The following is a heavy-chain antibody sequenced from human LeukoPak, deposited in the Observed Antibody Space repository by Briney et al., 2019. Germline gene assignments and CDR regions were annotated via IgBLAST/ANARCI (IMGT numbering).Heavy chain of an antibody. Sequence: GGSLRLSCAASGFTFSSYSMTWVRQAPGKGLEWVSSISSSSSYIYYADSVKGRFTISRDNAKNSLYLQMNSLRAEDTAVYYCARDVEMATIKSAAFDIWGQGTMVTVSS. CDR3: ARDVEMATIKSAAFDI. D-gene: IGHD5-12*01. CDR1: GFTFSSYS. J-gene: IGHJ3*02. CDR2: ISSSSSYI. V-gene: IGHV3-21*01.